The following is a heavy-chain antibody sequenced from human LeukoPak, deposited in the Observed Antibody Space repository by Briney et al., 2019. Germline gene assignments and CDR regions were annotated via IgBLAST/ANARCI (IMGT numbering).Heavy chain of an antibody. CDR1: GFTFTNAW. CDR2: VKSKTEGGTT. Sequence: GGSLRLSCAASGFTFTNAWRSWVRQAPGKGLEWGGLVKSKTEGGTTDYAAPVKGRFTISRDDSNTPLYLQMTSLKTADTAVYSCTTAPHYYDPYWGQGSLVTVSS. J-gene: IGHJ4*02. D-gene: IGHD3-22*01. V-gene: IGHV3-15*01. CDR3: TTAPHYYDPY.